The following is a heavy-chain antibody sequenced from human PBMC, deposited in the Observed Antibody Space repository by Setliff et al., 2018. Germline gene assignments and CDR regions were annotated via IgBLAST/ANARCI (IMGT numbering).Heavy chain of an antibody. Sequence: LRLTCAASGFPFNRYAMHWVRQPPGKGPEWVAAISFDGANTYYTDSVRGRFTVSRDDSENTFYLQMNSLRPEDTAVDYCVRNRFRELQPFDHWGPGTLVTVSS. CDR2: ISFDGANT. CDR1: GFPFNRYA. J-gene: IGHJ4*02. CDR3: VRNRFRELQPFDH. V-gene: IGHV3-30-3*01. D-gene: IGHD3-16*01.